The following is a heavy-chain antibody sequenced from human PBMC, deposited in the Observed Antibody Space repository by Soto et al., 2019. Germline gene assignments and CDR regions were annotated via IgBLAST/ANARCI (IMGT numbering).Heavy chain of an antibody. CDR3: AKDRGGDYNSPDY. D-gene: IGHD4-17*01. Sequence: GGSLRLSCAASGFTFSSYAMTWVRQAPGKGLEWVSSISGSGRNTYYADSVKGRLTPSRDNSKNTLYLHMNSLRGEDTAVYYCAKDRGGDYNSPDYWGQGTLVTVSS. CDR1: GFTFSSYA. J-gene: IGHJ4*02. V-gene: IGHV3-23*01. CDR2: ISGSGRNT.